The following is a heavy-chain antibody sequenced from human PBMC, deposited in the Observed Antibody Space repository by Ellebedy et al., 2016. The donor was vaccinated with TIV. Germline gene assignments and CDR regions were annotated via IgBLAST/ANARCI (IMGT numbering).Heavy chain of an antibody. CDR1: GFTFSSYW. J-gene: IGHJ6*02. D-gene: IGHD1-1*01. V-gene: IGHV3-7*01. CDR2: IKQDGSEK. CDR3: ARERLERRPYSYYGMDV. Sequence: PGGSLRLSCAASGFTFSSYWMSRVRQAPGKGLEWVANIKQDGSEKYYVDSVKGRFTISRDNAKNSLYLQMNSLRAEDTAVYYCARERLERRPYSYYGMDVWGQGTTVTVSS.